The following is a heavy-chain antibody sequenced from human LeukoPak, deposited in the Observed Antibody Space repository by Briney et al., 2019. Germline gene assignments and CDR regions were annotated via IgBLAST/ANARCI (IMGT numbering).Heavy chain of an antibody. V-gene: IGHV1-2*02. CDR3: ARDRYNYLYNPDY. CDR2: INPDGGGT. Sequence: ASVKVSCKTSGYTFTDYYIHWVRQAPGQGLEWMGWINPDGGGTNFAQKFQGRVTMTKDTSVSTAYMDLSSLTFDDTAVYYCARDRYNYLYNPDYWGQGTLVTVSS. CDR1: GYTFTDYY. D-gene: IGHD5-18*01. J-gene: IGHJ4*02.